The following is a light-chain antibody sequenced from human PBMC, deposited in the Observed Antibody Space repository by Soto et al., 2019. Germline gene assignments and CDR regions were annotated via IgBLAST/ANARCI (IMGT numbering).Light chain of an antibody. CDR3: CSYARSSTLV. J-gene: IGLJ3*02. Sequence: QSALTQPASVSGSPGQSITISCTGTSSDVGSYNLVSWYQPHPGKAPKLMIYEGNKRPSGVSNRFSGSKSGNTASLTISGLQAEDEADYYCCSYARSSTLVFGGGTKLTVL. CDR2: EGN. V-gene: IGLV2-23*01. CDR1: SSDVGSYNL.